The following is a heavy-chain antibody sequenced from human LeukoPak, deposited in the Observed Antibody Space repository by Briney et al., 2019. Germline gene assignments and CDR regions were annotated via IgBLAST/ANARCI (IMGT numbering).Heavy chain of an antibody. J-gene: IGHJ4*02. Sequence: PGGSLRLSCAASGFTFSSSAMSWVRQAPGKGLEWVSTISGSGSGIYYADSVKGRFTISRGNSKNMVHLQMNSLRAEDTAVYYCAKGIYGDYRRGFDYWGQGTLVTVSS. V-gene: IGHV3-23*01. CDR2: ISGSGSGI. CDR1: GFTFSSSA. D-gene: IGHD4-17*01. CDR3: AKGIYGDYRRGFDY.